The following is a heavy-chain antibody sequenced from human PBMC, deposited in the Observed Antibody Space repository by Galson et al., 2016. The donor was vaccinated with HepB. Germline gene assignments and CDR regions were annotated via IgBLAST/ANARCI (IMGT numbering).Heavy chain of an antibody. D-gene: IGHD3-3*01. V-gene: IGHV3-30*04. CDR3: ARDPERDFWNGYAWYGLDV. J-gene: IGHJ6*02. Sequence: SLRLSCAASDFTLSHYAINWVRQSPGKGLDWVAVISHDGKSSEYADYVKGRFTISRNISKNMVFLEMNSPNTKDMAVYYCARDPERDFWNGYAWYGLDVWGQGTTVTVSS. CDR1: DFTLSHYA. CDR2: ISHDGKSS.